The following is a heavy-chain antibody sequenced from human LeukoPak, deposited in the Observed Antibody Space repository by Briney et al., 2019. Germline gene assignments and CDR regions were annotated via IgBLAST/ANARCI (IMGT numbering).Heavy chain of an antibody. J-gene: IGHJ3*02. Sequence: GGSLRLSCAASGFTFDDYAMHWVRQAPGKGLEWVSGISWNSGSIGYADSVKGRFTISRDNAKNSLYLQMNGLRAEDTALYYCAKAPYYYDSSGYYLSAFDIWGQGTMVTVSS. V-gene: IGHV3-9*01. D-gene: IGHD3-22*01. CDR3: AKAPYYYDSSGYYLSAFDI. CDR2: ISWNSGSI. CDR1: GFTFDDYA.